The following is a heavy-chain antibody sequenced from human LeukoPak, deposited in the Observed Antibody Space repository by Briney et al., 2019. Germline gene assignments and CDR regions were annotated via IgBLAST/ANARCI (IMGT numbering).Heavy chain of an antibody. CDR2: ISNSGST. CDR1: GGSIGGNSY. CDR3: ARGGASSIPLDY. Sequence: SSETLSLTCTVSGGSIGGNSYWSWIRQPPGKGPEGIGHISNSGSTYYSPSLSSRVTISLDTSKNQFSLKLRSVTAADTAVYYCARGGASSIPLDYWGRGTLVTVSS. J-gene: IGHJ4*02. D-gene: IGHD1-26*01. V-gene: IGHV4-61*01.